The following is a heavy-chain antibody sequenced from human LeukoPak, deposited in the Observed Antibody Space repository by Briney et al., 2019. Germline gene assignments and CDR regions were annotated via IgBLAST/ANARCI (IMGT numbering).Heavy chain of an antibody. Sequence: GGSLRLSCAASGFTFSSYNMNWVRQAPGKGLEWVSSISSSSSYIYYADSVKGRFIISRDNAKNSLYLQMNSLRAEDMAVYYCAKYFYDGSGTHYFDYWGQGTPVTVSS. CDR2: ISSSSSYI. V-gene: IGHV3-21*01. D-gene: IGHD3-22*01. J-gene: IGHJ4*02. CDR1: GFTFSSYN. CDR3: AKYFYDGSGTHYFDY.